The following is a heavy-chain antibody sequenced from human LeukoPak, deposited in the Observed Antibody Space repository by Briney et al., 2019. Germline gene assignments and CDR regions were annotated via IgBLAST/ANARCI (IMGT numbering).Heavy chain of an antibody. Sequence: GGSLRLSCAASGFTFSSYAMSWVRQAPGKGLEWVSAISGSGGSTYYADSVKGRFTISRDNSENTLYLQMNSLRAEDTAVYYCAKTRRDYGDYDDAFDIWGQGTMVTVSS. D-gene: IGHD4-17*01. J-gene: IGHJ3*02. CDR2: ISGSGGST. CDR3: AKTRRDYGDYDDAFDI. CDR1: GFTFSSYA. V-gene: IGHV3-23*01.